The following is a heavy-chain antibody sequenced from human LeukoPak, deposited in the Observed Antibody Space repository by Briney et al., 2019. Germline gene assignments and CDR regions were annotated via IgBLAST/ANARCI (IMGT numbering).Heavy chain of an antibody. D-gene: IGHD5-18*01. V-gene: IGHV4-30-4*01. CDR3: ARDLPALVPVY. Sequence: SQTLSLTCTVSGGSISSGDYYWSRIRQPPGKGLEWIGYIYYSGSTYYNPTLKSRVTISVDTSNNQFSLKLSSVTAADTAVYYCARDLPALVPVYWGQGTLVTVSS. CDR2: IYYSGST. CDR1: GGSISSGDYY. J-gene: IGHJ4*02.